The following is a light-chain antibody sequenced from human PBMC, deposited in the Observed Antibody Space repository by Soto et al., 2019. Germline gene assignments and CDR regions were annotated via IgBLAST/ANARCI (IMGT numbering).Light chain of an antibody. CDR3: AAWDDSLSGPQVV. Sequence: QSVLTQPPSASGTPGQRVTISWSGSSSNIGSHTVNWYQQLPGTAPKLLIYNNIQRPSGVPDRFSGSKSGTSASLAISGLQSEDEAEYYCAAWDDSLSGPQVVFGGGTKLTVL. J-gene: IGLJ2*01. CDR2: NNI. CDR1: SSNIGSHT. V-gene: IGLV1-44*01.